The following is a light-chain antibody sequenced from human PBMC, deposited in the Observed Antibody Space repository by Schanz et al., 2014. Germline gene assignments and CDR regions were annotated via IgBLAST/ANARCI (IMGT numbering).Light chain of an antibody. V-gene: IGLV2-8*01. Sequence: QSALTQPPSASGSPGQSVTISCTGTSSDVGGYNYVSWYQQHPGKAPKLMIYEVNKRPSGVPDRFSGSKSGDTASLTVSGLQAEDEADYYCCSYAGSNTPGGFGGGTKLTVL. CDR1: SSDVGGYNY. CDR3: CSYAGSNTPGG. J-gene: IGLJ2*01. CDR2: EVN.